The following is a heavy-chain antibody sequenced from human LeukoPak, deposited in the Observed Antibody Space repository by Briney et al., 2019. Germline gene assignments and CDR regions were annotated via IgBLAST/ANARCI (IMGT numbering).Heavy chain of an antibody. CDR2: ITISGQTK. CDR1: GFAFSTYE. Sequence: GESLKISCAASGFAFSTYEMSWVRQAPGKGLEWIADITISGQTKNYADSVKGRFTISRDNAMSSLYLQMNSLRVEDTGVFYCARGDPHADLWDQGTLVTVSS. V-gene: IGHV3-48*03. CDR3: ARGDPHADL. J-gene: IGHJ5*02.